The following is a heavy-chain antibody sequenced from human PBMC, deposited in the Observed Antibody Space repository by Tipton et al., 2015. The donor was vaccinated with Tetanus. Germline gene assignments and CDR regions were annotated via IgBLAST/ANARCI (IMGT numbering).Heavy chain of an antibody. CDR2: IYYSGST. J-gene: IGHJ6*02. V-gene: IGHV4-61*01. D-gene: IGHD4-23*01. CDR3: ARESAQRDYGGNGVDYYCFYGMDV. Sequence: TLSLTCTVSGGSVSSGSYYWSWIRQPPGKGLEWIGYIYYSGSTNYNPSLKSRVTISVDTSKNQFSLKLSSVNAADTVVYYCARESAQRDYGGNGVDYYCFYGMDVWGQVTTVPVSS. CDR1: GGSVSSGSYY.